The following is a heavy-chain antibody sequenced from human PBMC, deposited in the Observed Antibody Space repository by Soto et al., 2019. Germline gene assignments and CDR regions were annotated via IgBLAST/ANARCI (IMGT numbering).Heavy chain of an antibody. V-gene: IGHV5-10-1*01. CDR3: ARRAHMSRRGETFSYYSYGLDV. CDR2: IDPIDSYT. CDR1: GYSFTSYW. J-gene: IGHJ6*02. D-gene: IGHD3-16*01. Sequence: PGESLKISCKGSGYSFTSYWISWVRQMPGKGLEWMGRIDPIDSYTNYSPSFQGHVTISADKSISTAYLQWSSLKASDTAMYYCARRAHMSRRGETFSYYSYGLDVPGQATTVTVSS.